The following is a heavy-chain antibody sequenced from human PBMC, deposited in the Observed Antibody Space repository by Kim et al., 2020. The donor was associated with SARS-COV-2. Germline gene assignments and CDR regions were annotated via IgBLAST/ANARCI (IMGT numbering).Heavy chain of an antibody. Sequence: NPTLKSRVTISVDTSKTQFSLKPSSVTAADTAVYYCARAGGYSYGPPFDYWGQGTLVTVSS. V-gene: IGHV4-59*01. D-gene: IGHD5-18*01. J-gene: IGHJ4*02. CDR3: ARAGGYSYGPPFDY.